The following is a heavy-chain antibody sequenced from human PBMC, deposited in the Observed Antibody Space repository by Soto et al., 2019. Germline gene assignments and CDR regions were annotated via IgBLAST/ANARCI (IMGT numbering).Heavy chain of an antibody. J-gene: IGHJ5*02. CDR1: GYTFTSYG. CDR2: ISAYNGNT. CDR3: ARGDPLYCTNGVCYILGSFDP. V-gene: IGHV1-18*01. Sequence: GASVKVSCKASGYTFTSYGISWVRQAPGQGLEWMGWISAYNGNTNYAQKLQGRVTMTTDTSTSTAYMELRSLRSDDTAVYYCARGDPLYCTNGVCYILGSFDPWGQGTLVTVSS. D-gene: IGHD2-8*01.